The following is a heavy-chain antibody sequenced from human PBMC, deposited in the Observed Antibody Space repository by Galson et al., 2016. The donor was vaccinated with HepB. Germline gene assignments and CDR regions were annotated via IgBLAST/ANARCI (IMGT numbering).Heavy chain of an antibody. D-gene: IGHD2-2*01. CDR1: GFTFNDFA. J-gene: IGHJ4*02. CDR3: AKYQGHPVTTYHFDY. V-gene: IGHV3-23*01. CDR2: IFGRGGGT. Sequence: SLRLSCAASGFTFNDFAMGWVRQAPGKGLEWVSLIFGRGGGTYYRDSVKGRFTISRDNSKNTLYLQMSSLTAADTALYYCAKYQGHPVTTYHFDYWGQGTLVTVSS.